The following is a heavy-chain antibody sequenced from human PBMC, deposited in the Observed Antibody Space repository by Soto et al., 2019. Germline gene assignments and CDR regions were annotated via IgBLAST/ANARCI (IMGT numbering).Heavy chain of an antibody. CDR2: MYHSGNT. Sequence: SETLSLTCTVSGDSISSNNYHWGWIRQPPGKGLEWIGSMYHSGNTYQNKSLKSQVTISVDTSKNQLSLNLRFLTAADTAVYYCARHRGPTGPNYWGQGTLVTVS. V-gene: IGHV4-39*01. J-gene: IGHJ4*02. D-gene: IGHD3-10*01. CDR3: ARHRGPTGPNY. CDR1: GDSISSNNYH.